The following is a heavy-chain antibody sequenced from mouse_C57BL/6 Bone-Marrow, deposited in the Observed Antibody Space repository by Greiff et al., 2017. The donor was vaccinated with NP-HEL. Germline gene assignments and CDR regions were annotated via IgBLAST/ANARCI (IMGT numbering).Heavy chain of an antibody. J-gene: IGHJ3*01. CDR2: ISSGGSYT. CDR1: GFTFSSYG. D-gene: IGHD1-1*01. Sequence: EVKLVESGGDLVKPGGSLKLSCAASGFTFSSYGMSWVRQTPDKRLEWVATISSGGSYTYFPDSVKGRFTISRDNAKNTLDLQMSRLKSEDTAMYYCARHYYASFAYWGQGTLVTVSA. V-gene: IGHV5-6*01. CDR3: ARHYYASFAY.